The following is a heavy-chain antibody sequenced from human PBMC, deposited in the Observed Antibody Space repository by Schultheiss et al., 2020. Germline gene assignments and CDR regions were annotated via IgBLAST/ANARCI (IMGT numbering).Heavy chain of an antibody. J-gene: IGHJ4*02. Sequence: GGSLRLSCAASGLTLSSTAMSWVRQSPGKGLEWVSSISGSGGSTYYADSVKGRFTISRDNSKNTLYLQMNSLRAEDTALYYCAKDMGTDISGQIDFWGQGTLVTVSS. CDR3: AKDMGTDISGQIDF. D-gene: IGHD2-15*01. CDR2: ISGSGGST. CDR1: GLTLSSTA. V-gene: IGHV3-23*01.